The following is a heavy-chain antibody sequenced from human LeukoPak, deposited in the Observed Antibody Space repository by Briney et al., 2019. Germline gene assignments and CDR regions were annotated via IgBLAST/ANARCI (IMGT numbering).Heavy chain of an antibody. V-gene: IGHV3-33*06. CDR2: VWSGGNNK. D-gene: IGHD1-26*01. CDR1: GFIFSTYG. CDR3: AKDGQVGAIGYFDY. J-gene: IGHJ4*02. Sequence: PGGSLRLSCAASGFIFSTYGMHWVRQAPGKGLEWVAVVWSGGNNKYYSDSVKGRFTISRDNSKNTLYLQTNSLRAEDTAVYYCAKDGQVGAIGYFDYRGQGTLVTVSS.